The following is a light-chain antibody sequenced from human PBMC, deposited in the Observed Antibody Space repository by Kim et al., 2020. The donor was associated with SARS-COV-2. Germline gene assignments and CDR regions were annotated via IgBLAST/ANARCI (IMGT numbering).Light chain of an antibody. Sequence: QAVVTQPPSVSAAPGQKVTISCSGTSSNIGNNFVFWFQQVPGTGPKLLIYDNDKRPSGSPDRFSGSKSGTSATLGITGLQTGDEADYYCATWDGSLLAVVFGGGTKLTVL. J-gene: IGLJ2*01. V-gene: IGLV1-51*01. CDR3: ATWDGSLLAVV. CDR1: SSNIGNNF. CDR2: DND.